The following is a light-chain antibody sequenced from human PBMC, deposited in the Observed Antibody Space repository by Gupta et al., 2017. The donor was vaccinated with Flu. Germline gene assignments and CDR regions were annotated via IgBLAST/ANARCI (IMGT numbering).Light chain of an antibody. Sequence: DLQMTQSPSTLAASVGDRVTITCRASQSISNWLAWYQQKAGKAPKVLIYESYTLESGVPSRFSGSGSGTEFTLTISSLQHDDFATYYCLQYNALWTFGQGTKVEIK. V-gene: IGKV1-5*03. CDR1: QSISNW. J-gene: IGKJ1*01. CDR2: ESY. CDR3: LQYNALWT.